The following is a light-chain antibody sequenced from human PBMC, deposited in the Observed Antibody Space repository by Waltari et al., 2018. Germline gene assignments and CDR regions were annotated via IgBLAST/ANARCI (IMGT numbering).Light chain of an antibody. Sequence: QSALTQPASVSGSPGQSITISSNGTRSPVGSKNLVSWDQQHPGQAPKVVIYEGSERPSGISNSFSGSKSGITASLTISGLQPEDEADYYCCSYAGSGTFVVFGGGTKLTVL. V-gene: IGLV2-23*03. CDR3: CSYAGSGTFVV. CDR1: RSPVGSKNL. J-gene: IGLJ2*01. CDR2: EGS.